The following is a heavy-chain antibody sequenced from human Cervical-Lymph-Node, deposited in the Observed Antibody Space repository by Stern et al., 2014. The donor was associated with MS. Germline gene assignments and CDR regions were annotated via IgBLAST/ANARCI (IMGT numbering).Heavy chain of an antibody. CDR2: VSGSGGRT. D-gene: IGHD4-23*01. Sequence: EVQLLESGGGLVQPGESLRLSCAASGLTFSSYAMSWVRQAPGGGLEWISAVSGSGGRTFYADSMKGRFTISRDNSKNTVDLQMISLRAEDTAVYYCAKDFDFGGVRYFDYWGRGTPVTVSS. V-gene: IGHV3-23*01. CDR1: GLTFSSYA. CDR3: AKDFDFGGVRYFDY. J-gene: IGHJ4*02.